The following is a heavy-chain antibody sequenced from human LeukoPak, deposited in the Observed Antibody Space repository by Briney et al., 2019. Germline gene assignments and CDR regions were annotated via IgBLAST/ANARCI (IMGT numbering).Heavy chain of an antibody. CDR2: IYTSGST. D-gene: IGHD2-15*01. J-gene: IGHJ3*02. CDR1: GGSISSGSYY. Sequence: SETLSLTCTVSGGSISSGSYYWSWIRQPAGKGLEWIGRIYTSGSTNYNPSLKSRVTISVDTSKNQFSLKLSSVTAADTAVYYCARVPATPTDAFDIWGQGTMVTVSS. V-gene: IGHV4-61*02. CDR3: ARVPATPTDAFDI.